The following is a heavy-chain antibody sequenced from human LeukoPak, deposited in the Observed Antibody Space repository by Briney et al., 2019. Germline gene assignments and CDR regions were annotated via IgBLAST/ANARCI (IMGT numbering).Heavy chain of an antibody. CDR3: ASLDAVDI. Sequence: ASVKVSCKASGNTFTDYYIHWVRQAPGQGFEWMGWNNANSGGANYAQKFQGRVTMTRDTSISTAYMELSRLRSDDTAAYYCASLDAVDIWGQGTMVTVSS. CDR2: NNANSGGA. J-gene: IGHJ3*02. CDR1: GNTFTDYY. V-gene: IGHV1-2*02.